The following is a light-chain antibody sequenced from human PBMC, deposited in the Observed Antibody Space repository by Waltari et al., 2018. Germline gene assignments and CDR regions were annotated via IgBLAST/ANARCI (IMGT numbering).Light chain of an antibody. J-gene: IGKJ1*01. V-gene: IGKV3-20*01. CDR2: GAS. Sequence: EIVLTQSPGTMSLSPGDRATLSCRASQTLNSKYLAWYQQKPGQAPRLLIHGASSRAIGIPDRFSGSGSGTDFTLTSTRLQPEESGVYYCQQYSASTGTFGQGTKVEIK. CDR1: QTLNSKY. CDR3: QQYSASTGT.